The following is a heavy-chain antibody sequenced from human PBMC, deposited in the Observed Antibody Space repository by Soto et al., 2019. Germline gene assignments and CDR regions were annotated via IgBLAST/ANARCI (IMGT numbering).Heavy chain of an antibody. D-gene: IGHD2-15*01. V-gene: IGHV3-30-3*01. J-gene: IGHJ6*02. Sequence: QVQLVESGGGVVQPGRSPRLSCAASGFTFSSYAMHWVRQAPGKGLEWVAVISYDGSNKYYADSVKGRFTISRDNSKNTLYLQMNSLRAEDTAVYYCARDYCSGGSCYPKDYYYGMDVWGQGTTVTVSS. CDR1: GFTFSSYA. CDR2: ISYDGSNK. CDR3: ARDYCSGGSCYPKDYYYGMDV.